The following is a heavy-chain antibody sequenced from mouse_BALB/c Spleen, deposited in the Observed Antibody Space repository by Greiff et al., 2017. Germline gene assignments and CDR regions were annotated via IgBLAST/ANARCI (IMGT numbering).Heavy chain of an antibody. CDR3: ARSPYDYDSYYYAMDY. CDR2: INPNNGDT. D-gene: IGHD2-4*01. CDR1: GYTFTDYY. J-gene: IGHJ4*01. V-gene: IGHV1-26*01. Sequence: VQLQQSGPELVKPGASVKMSCKASGYTFTDYYMKWVKQSHGKSLEWIGDINPNNGDTFYNQKFKGKATLTVDKSSSTAYMQLNSLTSEDSAVYYCARSPYDYDSYYYAMDYWGQGTSGTVSS.